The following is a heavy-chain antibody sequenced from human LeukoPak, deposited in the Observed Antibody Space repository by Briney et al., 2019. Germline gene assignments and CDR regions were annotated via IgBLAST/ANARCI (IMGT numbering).Heavy chain of an antibody. CDR2: ISSSGSNI. D-gene: IGHD6-19*01. CDR3: ARGKRRVRQWLVRFDYYYMDV. Sequence: GGSLRLSCAASGFNFSDYYMSWIRQAPGKGLECVSYISSSGSNIYYADSVKGRFTISRDNAKNSLYLQMNSLRAEDTAVYYCARGKRRVRQWLVRFDYYYMDVWGKGTTVTISS. V-gene: IGHV3-11*04. J-gene: IGHJ6*03. CDR1: GFNFSDYY.